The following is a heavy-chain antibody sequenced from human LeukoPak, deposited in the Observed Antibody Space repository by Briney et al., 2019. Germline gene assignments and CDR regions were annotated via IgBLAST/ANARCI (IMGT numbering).Heavy chain of an antibody. CDR3: ARSLWPEDY. V-gene: IGHV3-7*01. D-gene: IGHD2-21*01. CDR2: IQKDGSDK. J-gene: IGHJ4*02. CDR1: GFTFSSYW. Sequence: GGSLRLSCAASGFTFSSYWMSWVRQAPGKGLGWVANIQKDGSDKYYVDSVKGRFTISRDNAKNSLYLQMNSLRAEDPAVYYCARSLWPEDYWGQGTLVTVSS.